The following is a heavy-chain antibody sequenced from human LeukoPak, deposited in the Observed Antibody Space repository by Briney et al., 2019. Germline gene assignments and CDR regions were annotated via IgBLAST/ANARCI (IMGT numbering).Heavy chain of an antibody. Sequence: PSETLSLTCSVSGFSVNSYYYWVWIRQPPGKRLEWIGAIFRDGYTYYTPSLESRVIISIDTSEAQFSLKLNSVTAADTAVYYCARGGGKTGPFHYWGHGALVTVSS. D-gene: IGHD3-9*01. CDR2: IFRDGYT. CDR3: ARGGGKTGPFHY. J-gene: IGHJ4*01. CDR1: GFSVNSYYY. V-gene: IGHV4-38-2*02.